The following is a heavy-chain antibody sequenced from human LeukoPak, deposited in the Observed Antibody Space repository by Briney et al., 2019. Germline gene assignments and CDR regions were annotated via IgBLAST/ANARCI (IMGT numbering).Heavy chain of an antibody. J-gene: IGHJ4*02. CDR3: ARLWSTSCKGGSCPHQPNY. D-gene: IGHD2-15*01. CDR1: GGSFSGYY. CDR2: INHSGST. Sequence: SETLSLTCAVYGGSFSGYYWSWIRQPPGKGLEWIGEINHSGSTNYNPSLKSRVTISVDTSKNQFSLKLSSVTAADTAVYYCARLWSTSCKGGSCPHQPNYWGQGTRVTVPS. V-gene: IGHV4-34*01.